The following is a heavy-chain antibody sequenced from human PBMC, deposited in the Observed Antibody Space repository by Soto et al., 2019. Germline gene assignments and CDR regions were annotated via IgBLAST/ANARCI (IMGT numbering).Heavy chain of an antibody. Sequence: GGSLRLSCAASGFTFSIYGIHWVRQAPGKGLEWVAVISNDGSIEYYEDSVKGRLTISRDNSKNTRYLQMNSLRVEDTAVYYCAKGDPYYYDSSCYYAYFQHWGQGTLVTDSS. J-gene: IGHJ1*01. CDR3: AKGDPYYYDSSCYYAYFQH. D-gene: IGHD3-22*01. V-gene: IGHV3-30*18. CDR2: ISNDGSIE. CDR1: GFTFSIYG.